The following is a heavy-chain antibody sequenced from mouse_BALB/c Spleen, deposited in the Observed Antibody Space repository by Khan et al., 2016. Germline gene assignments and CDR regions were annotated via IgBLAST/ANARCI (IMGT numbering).Heavy chain of an antibody. J-gene: IGHJ2*01. CDR1: GFTFSSFG. CDR2: ISSGSSAI. V-gene: IGHV5-17*02. Sequence: EVELVESGGGLVQPGGSRKLSCAASGFTFSSFGMHWVRQAPEKGLEWVAFISSGSSAIYYADTVKGRFTISRDNPKNTLFLQMTSLRSEDTARYYYGRGDYWGQGTTHTVSS. CDR3: GRGDY.